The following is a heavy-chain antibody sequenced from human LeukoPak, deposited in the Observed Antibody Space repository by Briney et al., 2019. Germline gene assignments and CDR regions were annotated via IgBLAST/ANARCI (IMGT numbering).Heavy chain of an antibody. D-gene: IGHD2-8*02. Sequence: GGSLRLSCAASGFIFGNYWMDWARQVPGEGLMWLSHISRDGTITNYAGSVKGRFTISRDNAKSILSLQMNGLRADDTGVYYCARRYCTAATCYFDSWGQGTLVTVSS. CDR2: ISRDGTIT. CDR3: ARRYCTAATCYFDS. CDR1: GFIFGNYW. V-gene: IGHV3-74*01. J-gene: IGHJ4*02.